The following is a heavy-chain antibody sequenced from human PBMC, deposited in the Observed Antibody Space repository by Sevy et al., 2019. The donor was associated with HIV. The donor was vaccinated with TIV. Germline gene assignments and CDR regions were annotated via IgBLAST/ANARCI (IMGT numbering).Heavy chain of an antibody. D-gene: IGHD4-17*01. CDR1: GGSISSYY. CDR3: ARDGATWDDYGDYYFDY. CDR2: IYTSGST. J-gene: IGHJ4*02. V-gene: IGHV4-4*07. Sequence: SETLSLTCTVSGGSISSYYWSWIRQPAGKGLEWIGRIYTSGSTSYNPSLKSRVTMSVDTSKNQFSLKLSSVTAADTAVYYCARDGATWDDYGDYYFDYWGQGTLVTVSS.